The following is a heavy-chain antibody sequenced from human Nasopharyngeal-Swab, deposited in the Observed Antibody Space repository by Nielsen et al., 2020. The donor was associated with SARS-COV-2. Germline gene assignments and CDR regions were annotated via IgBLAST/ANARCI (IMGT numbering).Heavy chain of an antibody. J-gene: IGHJ4*02. Sequence: GESLKISCAASGFTFSSYGMHWVRQAPGKGLEWVAVISYDGSNKYYADSEKGRFTISRDNSKNTLYLQMNSLRAEDTAVYYCAKDYYDSSGYYFAYWGQGTLVTVSS. CDR3: AKDYYDSSGYYFAY. D-gene: IGHD3-22*01. V-gene: IGHV3-30*18. CDR1: GFTFSSYG. CDR2: ISYDGSNK.